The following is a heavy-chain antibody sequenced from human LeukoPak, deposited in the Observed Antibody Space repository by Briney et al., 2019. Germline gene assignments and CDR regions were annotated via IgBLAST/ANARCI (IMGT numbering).Heavy chain of an antibody. J-gene: IGHJ4*02. CDR3: ARGRPRLGRVYFDY. Sequence: SETLSLTSAVYGGSFSGYYWSWIRQPPGQGLEWSGEINHSGSTNYNPSLKSRVTISVDTSKNQFSLKLSSVTAADTAVYYCARGRPRLGRVYFDYWGQGTLVTVSS. D-gene: IGHD3-10*01. CDR2: INHSGST. CDR1: GGSFSGYY. V-gene: IGHV4-34*01.